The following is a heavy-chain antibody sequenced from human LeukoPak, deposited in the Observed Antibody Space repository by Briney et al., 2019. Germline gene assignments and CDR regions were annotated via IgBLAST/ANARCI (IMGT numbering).Heavy chain of an antibody. CDR1: GGSISSYY. CDR2: IYYSGST. CDR3: ARDPGYCSSTSCRNDAFDI. J-gene: IGHJ3*02. D-gene: IGHD2-2*01. Sequence: SETLSLTCTVSGGSISSYYWSWIRQPPGKGLEWIGYIYYSGSTNYNPSLKSRVTISVDTSKNQFSLKLSSVTAADTAVYYCARDPGYCSSTSCRNDAFDIWGQGTMVTVSS. V-gene: IGHV4-59*01.